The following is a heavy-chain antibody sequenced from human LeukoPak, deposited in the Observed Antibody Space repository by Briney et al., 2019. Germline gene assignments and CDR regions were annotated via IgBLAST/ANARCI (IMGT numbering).Heavy chain of an antibody. CDR1: GYTFTGYY. J-gene: IGHJ4*02. CDR2: INPNSGGT. Sequence: ASVKVSCKASGYTFTGYYMHWVRQAPGQGLEWMGWINPNSGGTNYAQKFQGRVTMTRDTSISTAYMELSRLRSDDTAVYYCARGDGYDILTGYTYYFDYWGQGTLVTVTS. V-gene: IGHV1-2*02. D-gene: IGHD3-9*01. CDR3: ARGDGYDILTGYTYYFDY.